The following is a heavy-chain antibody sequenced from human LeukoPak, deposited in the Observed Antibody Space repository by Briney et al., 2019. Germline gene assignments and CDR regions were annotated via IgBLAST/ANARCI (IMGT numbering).Heavy chain of an antibody. D-gene: IGHD5-18*01. CDR1: GYTFTSYG. J-gene: IGHJ6*02. CDR3: ATSVGTANYYYYGMDV. V-gene: IGHV1-18*01. CDR2: ISAYNGNT. Sequence: GASVKVSCKASGYTFTSYGISWVRQAPGQGLEWMGWISAYNGNTNYAQKLQGRDTMTTDTSTSTAYMELRSLRSDDTAVYYCATSVGTANYYYYGMDVWGQGTTVTVSS.